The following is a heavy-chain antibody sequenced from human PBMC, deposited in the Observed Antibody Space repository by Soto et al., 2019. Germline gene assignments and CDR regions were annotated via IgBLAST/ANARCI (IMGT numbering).Heavy chain of an antibody. CDR2: IYYSGST. CDR1: GGSISSYY. Sequence: PSETLSLTCTVSGGSISSYYWSWIRQPPGKGLEWIGYIYYSGSTNYNPSLKSRVTISVDTSKNQFSLKLSSVTAADTAVYYCARSTYGDYVYDAYDIWGQGTMVTGSS. D-gene: IGHD4-17*01. V-gene: IGHV4-59*01. J-gene: IGHJ3*02. CDR3: ARSTYGDYVYDAYDI.